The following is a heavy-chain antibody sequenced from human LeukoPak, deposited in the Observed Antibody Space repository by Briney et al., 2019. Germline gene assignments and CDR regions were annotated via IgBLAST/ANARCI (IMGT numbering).Heavy chain of an antibody. CDR3: ARADCSASTCYLRRSWFDP. J-gene: IGHJ5*02. Sequence: GGSLSLSCAASGFTFSSNAMSWVRQAPGKGLEWVSSISPKSDFIYYSDSVRGRFTISRDNADNSLYLQMNSLRAEDTAVYYCARADCSASTCYLRRSWFDPWGQGTLVTVSS. CDR2: ISPKSDFI. V-gene: IGHV3-21*01. D-gene: IGHD3-9*01. CDR1: GFTFSSNA.